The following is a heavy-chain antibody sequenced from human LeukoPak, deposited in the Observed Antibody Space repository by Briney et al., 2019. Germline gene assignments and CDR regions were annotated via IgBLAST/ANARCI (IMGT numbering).Heavy chain of an antibody. CDR3: ARDLTSNVAVTEYHYYAMDV. V-gene: IGHV1-18*01. CDR1: GYTFTSYG. D-gene: IGHD6-19*01. CDR2: ISAYNGNT. Sequence: GASVKVSCKASGYTFTSYGISWVRRAPGQGLEWMGWISAYNGNTNYAQKLQGRVTMTTDTSTGTAYMELRGLRPDDTAVYYCARDLTSNVAVTEYHYYAMDVWGQGTTVTVSS. J-gene: IGHJ6*02.